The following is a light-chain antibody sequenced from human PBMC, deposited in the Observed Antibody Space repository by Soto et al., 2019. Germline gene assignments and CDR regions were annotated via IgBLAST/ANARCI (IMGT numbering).Light chain of an antibody. CDR1: QSVSSSY. V-gene: IGKV3-20*01. CDR2: GAS. J-gene: IGKJ1*01. Sequence: EIVLTQSPGTLSLSPGERATLSCRASQSVSSSYLAWYQQKPGQAPRLLIYGASSRATGIPDRFSGSGSGTDFTLTISSLDHEDFAVYYCQEYGNSRTFGQGTKVEIK. CDR3: QEYGNSRT.